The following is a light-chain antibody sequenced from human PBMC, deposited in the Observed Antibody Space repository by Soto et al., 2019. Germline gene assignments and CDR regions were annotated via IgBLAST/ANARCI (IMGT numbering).Light chain of an antibody. CDR3: AAWDDSLSGRV. CDR2: KNN. J-gene: IGLJ3*02. Sequence: QAVVTQPPSASGTPGQSITISCSGSSSNIGSQYVYWYQQLPGTAPTVVIYKNNERPLGVPDRFSGSKSGTSASLAISGLRSEDEADYYCAAWDDSLSGRVFGGGTKLTVL. V-gene: IGLV1-47*01. CDR1: SSNIGSQY.